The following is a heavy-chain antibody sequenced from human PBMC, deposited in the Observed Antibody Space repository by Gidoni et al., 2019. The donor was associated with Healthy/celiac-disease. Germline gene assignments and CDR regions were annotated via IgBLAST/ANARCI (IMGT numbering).Heavy chain of an antibody. J-gene: IGHJ4*02. CDR2: IIPIFGTA. CDR1: GTFSSYA. D-gene: IGHD3-9*01. CDR3: ARGGILTGYWYYFDY. V-gene: IGHV1-69*01. Sequence: GTFSSYAISWVRQAPGQGLEWMGGIIPIFGTANYAQKFQGRVTITADESTSTAYMELSSLRSEDTAVYYCARGGILTGYWYYFDYWGQGTLVTVSS.